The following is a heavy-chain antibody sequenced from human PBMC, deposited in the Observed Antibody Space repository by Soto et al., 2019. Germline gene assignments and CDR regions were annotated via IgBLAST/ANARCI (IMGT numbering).Heavy chain of an antibody. V-gene: IGHV3-21*01. CDR3: ARDPTGIWFGELLYPDYYYYGMDV. CDR2: ISSSSSYI. Sequence: GGSLRLSCAASGFTFSSYSMNWVRQAPGKGLEWVLSISSSSSYIYYADSVKGRFTISRDNAKNSLYLQMNSLRAEDTAVYYCARDPTGIWFGELLYPDYYYYGMDVWGQGTTVTVSS. J-gene: IGHJ6*02. CDR1: GFTFSSYS. D-gene: IGHD3-10*01.